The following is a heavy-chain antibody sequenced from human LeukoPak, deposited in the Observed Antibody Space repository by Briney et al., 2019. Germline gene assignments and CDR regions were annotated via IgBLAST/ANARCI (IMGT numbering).Heavy chain of an antibody. Sequence: ASVKVSCKASGYTFTSYYMHWVRQAPGQGLEWMGIINPSGGSTSYAQKFQDRVTMTRDTSTSTVYMELSSLRSDDTAVYYCATHSPEWRYSGYYNYYYIDVWGKGTTVTVSS. CDR3: ATHSPEWRYSGYYNYYYIDV. CDR1: GYTFTSYY. D-gene: IGHD5-12*01. J-gene: IGHJ6*03. V-gene: IGHV1-46*01. CDR2: INPSGGST.